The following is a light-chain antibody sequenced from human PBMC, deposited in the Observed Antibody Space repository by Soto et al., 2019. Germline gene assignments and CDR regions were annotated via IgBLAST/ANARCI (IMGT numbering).Light chain of an antibody. V-gene: IGKV3-20*01. CDR3: GSDEWT. CDR1: QSIRSPF. Sequence: EIVLTQSPATLSLSPGERATLSCRASQSIRSPFLAWYQQKSGQAPRLFIHGASSRATGIPDRFSGSGSGTDFTLTISRLEPEDFAVYYCGSDEWTFGQGTKVE. J-gene: IGKJ1*01. CDR2: GAS.